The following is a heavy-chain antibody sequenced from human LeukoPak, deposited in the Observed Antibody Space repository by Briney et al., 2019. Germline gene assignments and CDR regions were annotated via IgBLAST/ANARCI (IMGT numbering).Heavy chain of an antibody. CDR2: ISGRSSTI. D-gene: IGHD1-26*01. CDR3: ARDRIKRWSYYFEY. J-gene: IGHJ4*02. Sequence: GGSLRLSCAASAFTFSDYSMNWVRQAPGKGLEWVSYISGRSSTIYYADSVKGRFTISRDNAKNSMYLQMNSLRAEDTAVYYCARDRIKRWSYYFEYWGQGTLVTVSS. V-gene: IGHV3-48*01. CDR1: AFTFSDYS.